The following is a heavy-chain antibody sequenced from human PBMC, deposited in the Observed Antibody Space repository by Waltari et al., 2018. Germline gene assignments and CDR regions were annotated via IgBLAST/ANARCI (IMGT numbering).Heavy chain of an antibody. V-gene: IGHV4-39*07. J-gene: IGHJ3*01. CDR3: AREIMEAGGGAFDL. CDR2: GYSSGGP. D-gene: IGHD3-16*01. CDR1: GGSINSNIHY. Sequence: QLQLQESGPGLVKPSETLSLTCTVSGGSINSNIHYWGWIRQPPGKGLEWSGNGYSSGGPYYNPSFKSRVTVSVDTSKTQFSLTLRSVTAADTAVYYCAREIMEAGGGAFDLWGQGTMVTVSS.